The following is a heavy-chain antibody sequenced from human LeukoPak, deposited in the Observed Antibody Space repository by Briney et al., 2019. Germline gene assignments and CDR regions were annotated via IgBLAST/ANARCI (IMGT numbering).Heavy chain of an antibody. J-gene: IGHJ4*02. D-gene: IGHD1-26*01. CDR3: ARHGSYGQQEAGY. Sequence: GESLKISCQGSGYRFSNYYIAWVRQMPGKGLEWMGSIYPGDSDTRYSPSFQGQVTISADKSIITAYLQWSSLKASDTAMYYCARHGSYGQQEAGYWGQGTLVTVSS. V-gene: IGHV5-51*01. CDR2: IYPGDSDT. CDR1: GYRFSNYY.